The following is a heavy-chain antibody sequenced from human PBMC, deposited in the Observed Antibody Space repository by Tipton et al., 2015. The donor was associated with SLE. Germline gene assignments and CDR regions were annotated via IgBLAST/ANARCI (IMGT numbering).Heavy chain of an antibody. Sequence: RSLRLSCAASGFTFSSYAMHWVRQAPGKGLEWVAVISYDGSNKYYADSVKGRFTISRDNSKNTLYLQMNSLRAEDTAVYYCATGGTWDYWGQGTLVTVSS. J-gene: IGHJ4*02. D-gene: IGHD1-1*01. CDR2: ISYDGSNK. CDR1: GFTFSSYA. V-gene: IGHV3-30-3*01. CDR3: ATGGTWDY.